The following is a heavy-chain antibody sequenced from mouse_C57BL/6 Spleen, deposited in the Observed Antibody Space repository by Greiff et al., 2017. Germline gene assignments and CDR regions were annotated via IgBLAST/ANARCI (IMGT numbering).Heavy chain of an antibody. V-gene: IGHV1-84*01. J-gene: IGHJ2*01. Sequence: QVQLQQSGPELVKPGASVKISCKASGYTFTDYYINWVKQRPGQGLAWIGWIYPGSGNTKYNEKFKGKATLTVDTSSSTAYMQLSSLTSEDSAVYFCARGGYFDYWGQGTTLTVSS. CDR3: ARGGYFDY. CDR1: GYTFTDYY. CDR2: IYPGSGNT.